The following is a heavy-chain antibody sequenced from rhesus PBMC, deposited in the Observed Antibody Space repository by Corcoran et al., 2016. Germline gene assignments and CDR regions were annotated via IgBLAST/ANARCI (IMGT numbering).Heavy chain of an antibody. J-gene: IGHJ4*01. CDR2: IGSDGTGT. Sequence: EVQLVESGGGLVQPGGSLRLACAASGFTFSSYWMYWVRQAPGKGLEWVSRIGSDGTGTRYADSVKGRFTISRENAKNSLYLQMNSLRAEDTAVYYCAREGTGTYFDYWGQGVLVTVSS. V-gene: IGHV3-119*01. D-gene: IGHD1-7*02. CDR1: GFTFSSYW. CDR3: AREGTGTYFDY.